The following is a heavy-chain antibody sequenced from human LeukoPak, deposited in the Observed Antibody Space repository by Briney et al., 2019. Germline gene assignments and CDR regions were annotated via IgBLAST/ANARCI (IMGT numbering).Heavy chain of an antibody. CDR1: GFTFSSYA. D-gene: IGHD1-26*01. J-gene: IGHJ4*02. CDR3: AKDSYPSGSYYYYFDY. CDR2: ISGSGGST. V-gene: IGHV3-23*01. Sequence: GGSLRLSCAASGFTFSSYAMSWVRQAPGKGLEWVSAISGSGGSTYYADSVKGRFTISRDNYKNTLYLQMNSLRAEDTAVYYCAKDSYPSGSYYYYFDYWGQGTLVTVSS.